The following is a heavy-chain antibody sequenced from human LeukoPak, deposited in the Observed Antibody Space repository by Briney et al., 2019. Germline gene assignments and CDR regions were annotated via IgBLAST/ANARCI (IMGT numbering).Heavy chain of an antibody. J-gene: IGHJ4*02. D-gene: IGHD6-13*01. Sequence: GGSLRLSCAASGFTFSSYAMSWVRQVPGKGLEWVSGINRNGGTINYGDSVKGRFTISRDNAKNSLYLQMNSLRAEDTALYHCARERSTSNWYGTPDFDYWGQGTLVTVSS. CDR3: ARERSTSNWYGTPDFDY. CDR2: INRNGGTI. CDR1: GFTFSSYA. V-gene: IGHV3-20*01.